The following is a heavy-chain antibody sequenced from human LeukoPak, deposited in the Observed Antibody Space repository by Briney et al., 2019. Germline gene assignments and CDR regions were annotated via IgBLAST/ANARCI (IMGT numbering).Heavy chain of an antibody. V-gene: IGHV1-18*01. CDR2: ISAYNGNT. Sequence: ASVKVSCKASGYTFTSYGISWVRQAPGQGFEWMGWISAYNGNTNYAQKLQGRVTMTTDTSTSTAYMELRSLRSDDTAVYYCARVACSSTSCPPDYWGQGTLVTVSS. J-gene: IGHJ4*02. CDR3: ARVACSSTSCPPDY. D-gene: IGHD2-2*01. CDR1: GYTFTSYG.